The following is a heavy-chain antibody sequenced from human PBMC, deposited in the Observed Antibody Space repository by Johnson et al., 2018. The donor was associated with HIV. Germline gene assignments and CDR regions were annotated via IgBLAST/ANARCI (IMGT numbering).Heavy chain of an antibody. CDR2: IRYAGSNQ. V-gene: IGHV3-30*02. Sequence: QMQLVESGGGVVQPGGSLRLSCAASRFTFSTYGMHWVRQAPGKGLEWVAFIRYAGSNQYYAESVKGRFTISRDNSKNTLYLQMNSLRAEDTAVYYCAKTITMIGRFDAFDIWGQGTMVTVSS. J-gene: IGHJ3*02. D-gene: IGHD3-22*01. CDR3: AKTITMIGRFDAFDI. CDR1: RFTFSTYG.